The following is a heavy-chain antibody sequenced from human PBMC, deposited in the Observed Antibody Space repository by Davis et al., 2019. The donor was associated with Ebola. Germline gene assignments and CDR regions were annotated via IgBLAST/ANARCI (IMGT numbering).Heavy chain of an antibody. J-gene: IGHJ4*02. Sequence: GESLKISCAASGFTVSSNYMSWVRQAPGKGLEWVSVIYSGGSTYYADSVKGRFTISRDNSKNTLYLQMNSLRAEDTAVYYCARELEGISTWGQGTLVTVSS. V-gene: IGHV3-53*01. CDR2: IYSGGST. CDR1: GFTVSSNY. D-gene: IGHD2-15*01. CDR3: ARELEGIST.